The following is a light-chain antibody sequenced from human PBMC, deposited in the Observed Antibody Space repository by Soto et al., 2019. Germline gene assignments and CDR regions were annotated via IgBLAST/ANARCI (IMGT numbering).Light chain of an antibody. V-gene: IGKV3-20*01. CDR2: GAS. CDR1: QSVSSSY. Sequence: EIVLTQSPGTLSLSPGERATLSCRASQSVSSSYLAWYQQKPGQAPRLLIYGASIRATGIPDRFSGSGSGPDFTLTISRLEPEDFAVYYCQQYGRSPPYTFGQGTKLEIK. J-gene: IGKJ2*01. CDR3: QQYGRSPPYT.